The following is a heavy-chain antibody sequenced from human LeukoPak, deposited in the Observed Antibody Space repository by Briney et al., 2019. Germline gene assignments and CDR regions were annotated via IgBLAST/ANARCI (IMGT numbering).Heavy chain of an antibody. CDR2: ISGSGGST. D-gene: IGHD1-26*01. J-gene: IGHJ4*02. V-gene: IGHV3-23*01. CDR3: AKDQVGATDRVDY. CDR1: GFTFSTYG. Sequence: GGSLRLSCAASGFTFSTYGMSWVRQAPGKGLEWVSSISGSGGSTYYADSVKGRFTISRDNSKNTLYLQMNSLRAEDTAVYYCAKDQVGATDRVDYWGQGTLVTVSS.